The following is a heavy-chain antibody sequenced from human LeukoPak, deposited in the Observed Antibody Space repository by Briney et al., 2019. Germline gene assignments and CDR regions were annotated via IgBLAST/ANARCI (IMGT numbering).Heavy chain of an antibody. J-gene: IGHJ4*02. Sequence: GGFLRLSCAASEFTFRSYAMNWVRQAPGKGLEWVSTISGSDSTYYADSVKGRFTISRDNSKNTLYLQMNSLRAEDTAVYYCAKDSPYAYYGSGSYWDYWGQGTLVTVSS. V-gene: IGHV3-23*01. CDR3: AKDSPYAYYGSGSYWDY. CDR1: EFTFRSYA. CDR2: ISGSDST. D-gene: IGHD3-10*01.